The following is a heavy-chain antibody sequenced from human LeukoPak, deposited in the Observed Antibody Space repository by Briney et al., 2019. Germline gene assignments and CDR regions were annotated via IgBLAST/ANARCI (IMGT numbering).Heavy chain of an antibody. CDR3: ARGDQGWFDP. J-gene: IGHJ5*02. Sequence: GGSLRLSCAASGFTFSSTWMHWFRQGAGKGLVWVSRITSDGRTTIYADSVKGRFSISRDNAKNSLYLQMNSLRAGDTAVYYCARGDQGWFDPWGQGTLVTVSS. CDR2: ITSDGRTT. CDR1: GFTFSSTW. V-gene: IGHV3-74*01.